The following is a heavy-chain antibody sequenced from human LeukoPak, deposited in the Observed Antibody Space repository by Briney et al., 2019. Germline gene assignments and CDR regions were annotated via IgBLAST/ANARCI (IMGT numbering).Heavy chain of an antibody. D-gene: IGHD3-22*01. CDR2: ISGRGGST. CDR1: GFTFSSYV. CDR3: AKSSGINMIVVVITSFDY. Sequence: PGRSLRLSCAASGFTFSSYVMHWVRQAPGKGLEWVSGISGRGGSTYYADSVKGRFTISRDNSKNTLYLQMNSLRPEDTAVYYCAKSSGINMIVVVITSFDYWGQGTLVTVSS. V-gene: IGHV3-23*01. J-gene: IGHJ4*02.